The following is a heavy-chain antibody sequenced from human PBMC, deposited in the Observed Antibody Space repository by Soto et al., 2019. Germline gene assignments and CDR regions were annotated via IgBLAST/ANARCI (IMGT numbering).Heavy chain of an antibody. V-gene: IGHV4-31*03. CDR3: ASVGGINWFDP. J-gene: IGHJ5*02. Sequence: QVQLQESGPGLVKPSQTLSLTCTVSGGAISMGGYYLSWIRQHPGKGLEWIGYIYYSGRTYYNPYLKSRVTISVDTSKNQFSLKLSSVTAADTAVYYCASVGGINWFDPWGQGTLVTVSS. D-gene: IGHD1-20*01. CDR2: IYYSGRT. CDR1: GGAISMGGYY.